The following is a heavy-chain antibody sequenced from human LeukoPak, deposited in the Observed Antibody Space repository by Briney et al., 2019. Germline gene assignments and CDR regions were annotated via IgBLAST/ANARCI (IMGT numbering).Heavy chain of an antibody. D-gene: IGHD3-10*01. Sequence: GGSLRLSCAASGFTFSSYSMNWVRQAPGKGLEWVSYISSSSSSTIYYADSVKGRFTISRDNAKNSLYLQMNSLRDEDTAVYYCARDRGYYGSGSVNWFDPWGQGTLVTVSS. J-gene: IGHJ5*02. CDR3: ARDRGYYGSGSVNWFDP. CDR1: GFTFSSYS. V-gene: IGHV3-48*02. CDR2: ISSSSSSTI.